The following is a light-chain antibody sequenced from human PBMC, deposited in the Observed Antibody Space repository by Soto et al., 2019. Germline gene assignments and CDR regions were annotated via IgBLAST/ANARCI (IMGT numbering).Light chain of an antibody. V-gene: IGKV1-39*01. CDR3: QQSYSTPPGT. CDR2: DVS. Sequence: DIQMTQSPSSLSASVGDRVTITCRASQSISNYLNWYQQKPGKAPNLLIYDVSSLQSGVPSRFSGSGSGTDFTLTISSLQPEDFATYYGQQSYSTPPGTFGQGTKLEIK. CDR1: QSISNY. J-gene: IGKJ2*01.